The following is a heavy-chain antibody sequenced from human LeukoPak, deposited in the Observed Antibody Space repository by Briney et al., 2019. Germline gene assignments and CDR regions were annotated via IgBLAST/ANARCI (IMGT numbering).Heavy chain of an antibody. J-gene: IGHJ4*02. D-gene: IGHD6-19*01. CDR2: IFHSGST. CDR1: GGSISSYY. CDR3: AREASSGWHIDY. V-gene: IGHV4-59*01. Sequence: SETLSLTCTVSGGSISSYYWSWIRQPPGKGLEWIGYIFHSGSTNYNPSLKSRVTMSVDTSKNQFSLNLSSVTAADTAVYYCAREASSGWHIDYWGQGTLVTVSS.